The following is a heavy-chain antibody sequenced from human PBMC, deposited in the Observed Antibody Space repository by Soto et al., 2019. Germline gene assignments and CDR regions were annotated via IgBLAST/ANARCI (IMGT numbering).Heavy chain of an antibody. CDR3: ARVAADTAAFFFHYGMDV. J-gene: IGHJ6*02. D-gene: IGHD6-13*01. CDR1: GFTFSSYA. Sequence: PGGSLRLSCAASGFTFSSYAMHWVRQAPGKGLEWVTVISYDGSNKYYADSVKGRFTISRDNSKNTLYLQINSLRPEDTALYYCARVAADTAAFFFHYGMDVWGQGTTVTVSS. V-gene: IGHV3-30-3*01. CDR2: ISYDGSNK.